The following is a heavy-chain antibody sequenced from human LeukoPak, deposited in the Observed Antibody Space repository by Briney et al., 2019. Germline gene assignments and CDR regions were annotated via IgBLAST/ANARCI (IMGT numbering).Heavy chain of an antibody. CDR1: GGSFSGYY. Sequence: PSETLSLTCAVYGGSFSGYYWSWIRQPPGKGLEWIGEINHSGSTNYNPSLKSRVTISVDTSKNQFSLKLSSVTAADTAVYYCARGLHYYGSGSYYYWGQGTLVTVSS. CDR3: ARGLHYYGSGSYYY. D-gene: IGHD3-10*01. V-gene: IGHV4-34*01. CDR2: INHSGST. J-gene: IGHJ4*02.